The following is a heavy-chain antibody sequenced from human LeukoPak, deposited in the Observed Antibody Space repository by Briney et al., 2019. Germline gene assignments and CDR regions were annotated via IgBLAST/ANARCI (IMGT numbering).Heavy chain of an antibody. CDR2: IIHMFGTA. J-gene: IGHJ5*02. D-gene: IGHD2-15*01. V-gene: IGHV1-69*13. CDR1: GGTFSSYA. Sequence: ASVKVSCKASGGTFSSYAISWVRQAPGQGLEWMGGIIHMFGTANYAQKFQGGVTITADESTSTAYMELSSLRYEDTAVYYCARTRHDCSGGSCYSSGFDPWGQGTLVTVSS. CDR3: ARTRHDCSGGSCYSSGFDP.